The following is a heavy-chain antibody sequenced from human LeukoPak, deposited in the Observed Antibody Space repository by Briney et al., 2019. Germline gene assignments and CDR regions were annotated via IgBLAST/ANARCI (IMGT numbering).Heavy chain of an antibody. V-gene: IGHV3-23*01. D-gene: IGHD3-3*01. CDR3: AKGIFGVIHNGIDV. J-gene: IGHJ6*02. Sequence: GGSLRLSCVASGFTFPTYSMAWVRQAPGKGLDWVSSINAAGDDMYYADSVKGRFSISRDNLKNTLYLQMHSLRAEDRAIYYCAKGIFGVIHNGIDVWGQGTAVTVSS. CDR2: INAAGDDM. CDR1: GFTFPTYS.